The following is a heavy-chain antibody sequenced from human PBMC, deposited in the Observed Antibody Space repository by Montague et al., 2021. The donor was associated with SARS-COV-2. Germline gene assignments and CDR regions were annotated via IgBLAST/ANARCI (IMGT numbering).Heavy chain of an antibody. CDR1: GFSLSTSGVG. V-gene: IGHV2-5*02. J-gene: IGHJ4*02. CDR2: IYSDDDK. Sequence: PALVKPTQTLPLTCTFSGFSLSTSGVGVGWIRQPPAKALEWLALIYSDDDKRYSPSLKSRLTITKDTSKNQVVLTMTNMDPVDTATYYCAHKYSSFTGPYLDVWGQGTLVTVSS. D-gene: IGHD6-6*01. CDR3: AHKYSSFTGPYLDV.